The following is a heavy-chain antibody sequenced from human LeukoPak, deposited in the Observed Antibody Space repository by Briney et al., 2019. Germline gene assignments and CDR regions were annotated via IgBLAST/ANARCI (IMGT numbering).Heavy chain of an antibody. CDR2: ISYDGSNK. J-gene: IGHJ4*02. CDR3: ARGLGDLDY. Sequence: PGGSLRLSCAASGFTFSSYGMHWVRQAPGKGLEWVAVISYDGSNKYYTDSVKGRFTISRDNSKNTLYLQMNSLRAEDTAVYYCARGLGDLDYWGQGTLVTVSS. V-gene: IGHV3-30*03. CDR1: GFTFSSYG.